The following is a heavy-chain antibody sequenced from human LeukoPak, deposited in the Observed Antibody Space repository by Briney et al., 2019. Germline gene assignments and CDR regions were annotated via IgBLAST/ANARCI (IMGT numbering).Heavy chain of an antibody. CDR3: ARDPRMGV. V-gene: IGHV1-69*13. J-gene: IGHJ6*02. CDR1: GGTFSSYA. Sequence: GASVKVSCKASGGTFSSYAISWVRQAPGQGLEWMGGIIPIFGTANYAQKFQGRDTITADESTSTAYMELSNLRSEDTAVYYCARDPRMGVWGQGTTVTVSS. CDR2: IIPIFGTA.